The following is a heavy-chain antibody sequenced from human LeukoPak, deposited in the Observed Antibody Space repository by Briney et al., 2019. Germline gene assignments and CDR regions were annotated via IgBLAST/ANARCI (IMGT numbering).Heavy chain of an antibody. Sequence: PSETLSLTCSVSGHSISSGYYWGWIRQPPGKGLEWIGSINHSGSTYYNPSLKSQVTMSVDTSKNQFSLKLSSVTAADTALYYCARGGHITILGFDIWGQGTMVTVSS. J-gene: IGHJ3*02. CDR1: GHSISSGYY. CDR2: INHSGST. V-gene: IGHV4-38-2*02. CDR3: ARGGHITILGFDI. D-gene: IGHD3-3*01.